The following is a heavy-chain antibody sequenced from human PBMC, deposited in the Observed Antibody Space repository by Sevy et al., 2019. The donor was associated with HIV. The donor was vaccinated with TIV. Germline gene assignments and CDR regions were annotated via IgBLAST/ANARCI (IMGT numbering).Heavy chain of an antibody. CDR2: IFYSGTT. Sequence: SETLSLTCTGSGGSITSSSYYWAWIRQPPGQGLEWIGTIFYSGTTYYNPPLYSRVTMSVDTSKNQFTLRLTSVTAADTAVYYCARQAGGGPRVEFDYWGQGTLVTVSS. D-gene: IGHD3-3*01. CDR3: ARQAGGGPRVEFDY. J-gene: IGHJ4*02. V-gene: IGHV4-39*01. CDR1: GGSITSSSYY.